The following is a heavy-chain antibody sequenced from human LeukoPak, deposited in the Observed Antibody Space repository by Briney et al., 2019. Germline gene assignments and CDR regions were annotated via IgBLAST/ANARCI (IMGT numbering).Heavy chain of an antibody. CDR3: AKDSYDSSGYYYA. CDR1: GFTFSSYE. CDR2: ISSSGSTI. D-gene: IGHD3-22*01. V-gene: IGHV3-48*03. Sequence: GGSLRLSCAASGFTFSSYEMNRVRQAPGKGLEWVSYISSSGSTIYYADSVKGRFTISRDNAKNSLYLQMNSLRVEDTAVYYCAKDSYDSSGYYYAWGQGTLVTVSS. J-gene: IGHJ5*02.